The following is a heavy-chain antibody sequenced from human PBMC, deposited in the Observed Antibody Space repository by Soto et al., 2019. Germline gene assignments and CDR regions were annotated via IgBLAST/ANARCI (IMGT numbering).Heavy chain of an antibody. CDR1: GGSVSSNSAA. CDR3: ARVLRFWAWSPSRGYYYYGMDV. D-gene: IGHD3-3*01. Sequence: SQTLSLTCAISGGSVSSNSAAWNWIRQSPSRGLEWLGRTYYRSKWYNDYAVSVKSRITINPDTSKNQFSLQLNSVTPEDTAVYYCARVLRFWAWSPSRGYYYYGMDVWGQGTTVTVSS. J-gene: IGHJ6*02. V-gene: IGHV6-1*01. CDR2: TYYRSKWYN.